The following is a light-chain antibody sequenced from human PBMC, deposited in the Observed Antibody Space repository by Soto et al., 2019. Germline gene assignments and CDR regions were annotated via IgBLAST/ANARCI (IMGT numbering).Light chain of an antibody. V-gene: IGKV1-6*01. CDR3: LQDHNYPRT. CDR2: AAS. Sequence: AIQMTQSPSSLSASVGNRVTITCRASQGIRNDLGWYQQKPGKAPKLLIYAASSLQSGVPSRFSGSGSGTDFTLNISSLQPEDFATYYCLQDHNYPRTFGQGTKVEIK. CDR1: QGIRND. J-gene: IGKJ1*01.